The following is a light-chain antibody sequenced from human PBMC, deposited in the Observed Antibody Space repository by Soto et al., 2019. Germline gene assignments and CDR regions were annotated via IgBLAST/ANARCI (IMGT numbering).Light chain of an antibody. CDR3: QQYGSSPIT. J-gene: IGKJ5*01. V-gene: IGKV3-20*01. CDR2: GAS. Sequence: EVVLTQSPGTLSLSPGERATLSFRSSQSVTNSFLAWYQQKPGQAPRLLIYGASRRATGIPDRFTGSGSGTDFTLTISRLEPEDFAVYYCQQYGSSPITFGQGTRLEI. CDR1: QSVTNSF.